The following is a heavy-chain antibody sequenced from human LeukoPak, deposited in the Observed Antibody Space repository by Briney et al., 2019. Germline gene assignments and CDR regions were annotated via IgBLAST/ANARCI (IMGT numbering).Heavy chain of an antibody. D-gene: IGHD3-10*01. J-gene: IGHJ4*02. CDR1: GHTFTGYY. CDR2: MNPNSGNT. V-gene: IGHV1-8*02. CDR3: AREYGSGSYVL. Sequence: GASVKVSCKASGHTFTGYYMHWVRQATGQGLEWMGWMNPNSGNTGYAQKFQGRVTMTRNTSISTAYMELSSLRSEDTAVYYCAREYGSGSYVLWGQGTLVTVSS.